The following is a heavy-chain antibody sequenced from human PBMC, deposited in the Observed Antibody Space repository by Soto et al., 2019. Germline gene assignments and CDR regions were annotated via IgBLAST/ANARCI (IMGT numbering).Heavy chain of an antibody. CDR3: VKYRIRGYDSGVFYS. Sequence: ASVKVSCKASGYSFSFYGINWVRQAPGQGLEWMGWINPSDGNRNFAQKFEDRVTMTTATSTNTVFLELRSLKSDDTAIYYCVKYRIRGYDSGVFYSWGRGTMVTVSS. CDR1: GYSFSFYG. CDR2: INPSDGNR. D-gene: IGHD3-22*01. V-gene: IGHV1-18*01. J-gene: IGHJ4*02.